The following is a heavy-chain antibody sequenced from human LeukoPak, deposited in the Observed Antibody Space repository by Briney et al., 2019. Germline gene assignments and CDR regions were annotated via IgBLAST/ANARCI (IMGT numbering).Heavy chain of an antibody. V-gene: IGHV1-46*01. CDR3: ARGGTWTIYDFDY. D-gene: IGHD3/OR15-3a*01. Sequence: ASVKVSCKASGYTFTSYFMHWVRQAPGQGLEWLGIINPSGGTTTYAQKFQGRVTMTRDTSTSTVYMELSSLRSEDTAVYFCARGGTWTIYDFDYWGQGTLVTVSS. CDR2: INPSGGTT. CDR1: GYTFTSYF. J-gene: IGHJ4*02.